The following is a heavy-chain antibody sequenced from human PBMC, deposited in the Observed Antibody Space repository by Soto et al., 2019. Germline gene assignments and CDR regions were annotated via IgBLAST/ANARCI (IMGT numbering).Heavy chain of an antibody. CDR1: GGSFTYT. J-gene: IGHJ3*02. CDR2: IIPIFGTT. Sequence: QMHLVQSGAEVKKPGSSVKVSCKASGGSFTYTLSWVRQAPGQGLEWMGGIIPIFGTTNYAEKFRGRVSITADESTSTAYVELSSLRSEDTAVYYCAGSFKYGSGTFDAFDIWGQGTMVTVSS. D-gene: IGHD3-10*01. V-gene: IGHV1-69*01. CDR3: AGSFKYGSGTFDAFDI.